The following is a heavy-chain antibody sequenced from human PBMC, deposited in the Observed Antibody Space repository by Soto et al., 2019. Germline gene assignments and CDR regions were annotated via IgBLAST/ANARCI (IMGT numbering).Heavy chain of an antibody. CDR2: IYPGDSDT. CDR1: GYSFTSYW. D-gene: IGHD1-26*01. J-gene: IGHJ3*02. V-gene: IGHV5-51*01. Sequence: GESLKISCKGSGYSFTSYWIGWVRQMPGKGLEWMGIIYPGDSDTRYSPSFQGQVTISADKSISTAYLQWSSLTASDTAMYYCARAREKWELHDAFDIWGQGTMVTVSS. CDR3: ARAREKWELHDAFDI.